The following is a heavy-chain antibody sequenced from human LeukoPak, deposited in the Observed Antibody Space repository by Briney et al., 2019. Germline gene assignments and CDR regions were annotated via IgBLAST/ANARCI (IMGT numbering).Heavy chain of an antibody. J-gene: IGHJ4*02. V-gene: IGHV3-53*04. CDR1: GFTVSSNY. D-gene: IGHD2-15*01. Sequence: TGGSLTLSCAASGFTVSSNYMTWVRQAPGKGLEWVSLIYSAGGTYYTVSVKGRFTISRHSSKNTLYLQMNSLRGEDTAMYYCATDRVGQGVGDYWGQGTLVTVSS. CDR3: ATDRVGQGVGDY. CDR2: IYSAGGT.